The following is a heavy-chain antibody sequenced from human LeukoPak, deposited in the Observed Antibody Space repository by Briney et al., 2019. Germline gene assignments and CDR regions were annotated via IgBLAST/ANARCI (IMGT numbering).Heavy chain of an antibody. CDR3: ARHNFHIVSRYYFDY. D-gene: IGHD5/OR15-5a*01. CDR1: GVSISTSSYY. V-gene: IGHV4-39*01. CDR2: IYYSGST. J-gene: IGHJ4*02. Sequence: PSETLSLTCTVSGVSISTSSYYWDLIRQPPGKGLESIATIYYSGSTYYNPSLKSLVTISVDTSKNQFSLKLSPVTAADTAVYYCARHNFHIVSRYYFDYWGQGTLVTVSS.